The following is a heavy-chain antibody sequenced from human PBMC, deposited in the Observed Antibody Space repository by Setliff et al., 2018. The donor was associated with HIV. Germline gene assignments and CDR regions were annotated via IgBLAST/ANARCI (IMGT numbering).Heavy chain of an antibody. D-gene: IGHD5-12*01. V-gene: IGHV3-30*14. CDR3: ARMISPRSNRYSPGWFDY. CDR2: IASHGNWH. J-gene: IGHJ4*02. CDR1: GFTLTDYP. Sequence: GGSLRLSCAASGFTLTDYPMHWVRQAPGNGLEWVAVIASHGNWHDYAASVKGRFTISRDNARNSLYLQIDSLRAEDTAVYHCARMISPRSNRYSPGWFDYWGQGTLVTVSS.